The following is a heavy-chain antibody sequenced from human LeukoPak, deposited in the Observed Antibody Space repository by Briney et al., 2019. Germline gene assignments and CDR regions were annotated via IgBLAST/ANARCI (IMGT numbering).Heavy chain of an antibody. CDR2: IRHDGSKD. D-gene: IGHD6-13*01. CDR3: VKGGSSSHNWFDP. V-gene: IGHV3-30*02. J-gene: IGHJ5*02. CDR1: GFTFSDFG. Sequence: PGGSLRLSCAASGFTFSDFGMHWVRQAPGKGLEWVAFIRHDGSKDYYPDSVKGRFTISRDNSRTTLYLQMHSLRIEDTAVYYCVKGGSSSHNWFDPWGQGILVTVSS.